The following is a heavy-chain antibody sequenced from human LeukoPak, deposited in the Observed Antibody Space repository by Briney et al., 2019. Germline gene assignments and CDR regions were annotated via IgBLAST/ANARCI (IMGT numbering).Heavy chain of an antibody. CDR3: ARDLKIAAGSDYYYYMDV. J-gene: IGHJ6*03. Sequence: GGSLRLSWAASGFNFSSYSMIWVRQAPGKGLEWVSFISSTSYYIYYADSVKGRFTISRDNARNSLYLQMNSLRAEDTAVYYCARDLKIAAGSDYYYYMDVWGKGTTVTVSS. CDR1: GFNFSSYS. V-gene: IGHV3-21*01. D-gene: IGHD6-13*01. CDR2: ISSTSYYI.